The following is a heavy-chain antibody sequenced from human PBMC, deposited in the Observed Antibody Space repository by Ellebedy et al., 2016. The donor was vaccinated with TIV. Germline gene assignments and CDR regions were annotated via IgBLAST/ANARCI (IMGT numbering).Heavy chain of an antibody. CDR2: INQDGSEK. Sequence: GESLKISCAASGFTLSSYWMSWFRQAPGKGLEWVANINQDGSEKYYVDSVKGRFSISRDNAKNSLYLQMNSLRAEDTAVYYCARAVGGSSSLWGQGTLVTVSS. D-gene: IGHD6-13*01. CDR1: GFTLSSYW. J-gene: IGHJ4*02. CDR3: ARAVGGSSSL. V-gene: IGHV3-7*03.